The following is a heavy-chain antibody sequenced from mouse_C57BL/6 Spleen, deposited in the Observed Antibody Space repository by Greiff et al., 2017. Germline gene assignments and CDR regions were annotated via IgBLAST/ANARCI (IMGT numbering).Heavy chain of an antibody. Sequence: QVQLQQPGAELVKPGASVKVSCKASGYTFTSYWMHWVKQRPGQGLEWIGRIHPSDSDTNYNKKFKGKATLTVDKSSSTAYMQLSSLTSEYAAVYYCAIYYDYDVAFADWGQGALVTVSA. D-gene: IGHD2-4*01. CDR2: IHPSDSDT. CDR3: AIYYDYDVAFAD. V-gene: IGHV1-74*01. CDR1: GYTFTSYW. J-gene: IGHJ3*01.